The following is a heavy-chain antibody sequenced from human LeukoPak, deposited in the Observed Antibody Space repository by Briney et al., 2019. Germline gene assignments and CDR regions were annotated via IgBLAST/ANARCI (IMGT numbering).Heavy chain of an antibody. Sequence: ASVKVSCKVSGGTFNSYTINWVRQAPGQGLEWMGRVFPIFDTIAYAQTFLGRLTISAHKSTTTVYMDLTILTSEDTAMYYCSGDLHWHHDSWGQGTLVTVSS. CDR1: GGTFNSYT. CDR2: VFPIFDTI. CDR3: SGDLHWHHDS. V-gene: IGHV1-69*08. D-gene: IGHD3-16*01. J-gene: IGHJ5*02.